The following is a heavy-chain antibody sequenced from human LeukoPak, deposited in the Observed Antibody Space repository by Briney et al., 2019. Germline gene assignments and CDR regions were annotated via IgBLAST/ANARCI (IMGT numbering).Heavy chain of an antibody. CDR3: ARGGTYSYGQAPFDY. V-gene: IGHV1-2*02. CDR2: INPNSGGT. Sequence: ASVKVSCKASGYTFTGYYMHWVRQAPGQGLEWMGWINPNSGGTNYAQKFQGRVTMTRDMSTSTVYMELSSLRSEDTAVYYCARGGTYSYGQAPFDYWGQGTLVTVSS. CDR1: GYTFTGYY. D-gene: IGHD5-18*01. J-gene: IGHJ4*02.